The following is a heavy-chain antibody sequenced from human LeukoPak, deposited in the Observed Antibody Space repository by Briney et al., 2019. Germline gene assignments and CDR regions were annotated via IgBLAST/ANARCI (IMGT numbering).Heavy chain of an antibody. CDR3: ARDRYSTNGVCSPGWFDP. CDR1: GYTFTSYG. Sequence: ASVKVSCKASGYTFTSYGISWVRQAPGQGLEWMGWISAYNGNTNYAQKLQGRVTMTTDTSTSTAYMELRSLRSDDTAVYYCARDRYSTNGVCSPGWFDPWDQGTLVTVSS. J-gene: IGHJ5*02. D-gene: IGHD2-8*01. CDR2: ISAYNGNT. V-gene: IGHV1-18*01.